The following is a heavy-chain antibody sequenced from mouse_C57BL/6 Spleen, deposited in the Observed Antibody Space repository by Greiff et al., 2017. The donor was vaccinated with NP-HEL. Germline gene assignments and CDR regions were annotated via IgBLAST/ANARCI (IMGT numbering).Heavy chain of an antibody. D-gene: IGHD4-1*02. J-gene: IGHJ1*03. CDR1: GFTFSDYG. CDR3: ARLNWDEGYFDV. Sequence: DVMLVESGGGLVKPVSSLQLPCAASGFTFSDYGMHWVRQAPEKGLEWVAYISSGSSTIYYADTVKGRFTISRDKAKNTLFLQMTSLMSEDTAMYYCARLNWDEGYFDVWGTGTTVTVSS. V-gene: IGHV5-17*01. CDR2: ISSGSSTI.